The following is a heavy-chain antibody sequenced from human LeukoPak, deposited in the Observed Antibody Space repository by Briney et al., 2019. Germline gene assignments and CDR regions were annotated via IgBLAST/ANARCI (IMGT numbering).Heavy chain of an antibody. V-gene: IGHV3-23*01. CDR2: ISFSGSNS. Sequence: GGSLRLSCAASGFTFSDSAMTWVRQAPGKGLDWVSLISFSGSNSYYADSVKGRFTISRDNSKDTLFLQMNSLRAEDTAIYYCARDIQLSTWGLGTMVTVSS. CDR3: ARDIQLST. J-gene: IGHJ3*01. CDR1: GFTFSDSA. D-gene: IGHD5-24*01.